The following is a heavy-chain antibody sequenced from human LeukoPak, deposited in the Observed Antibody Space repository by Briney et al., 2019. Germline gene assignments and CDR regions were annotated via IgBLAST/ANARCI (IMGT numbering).Heavy chain of an antibody. CDR1: GVSFSGYY. CDR3: ARDFLTYGGWYANAYYYGMDV. V-gene: IGHV4-34*01. J-gene: IGHJ6*02. Sequence: SETLSLTCAVYGVSFSGYYWSWILQPPGKGLEWIGEIKHSGSTNYNPSLKSRVTISVDTSKNQFSLKLSSVTAADTAVYYCARDFLTYGGWYANAYYYGMDVWGQGTTVTVSS. D-gene: IGHD6-19*01. CDR2: IKHSGST.